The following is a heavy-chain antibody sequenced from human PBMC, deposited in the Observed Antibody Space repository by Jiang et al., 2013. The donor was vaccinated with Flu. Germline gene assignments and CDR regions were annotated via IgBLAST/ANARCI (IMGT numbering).Heavy chain of an antibody. CDR3: AREPLPHYASGLYFKYGMDV. J-gene: IGHJ6*02. V-gene: IGHV1-69*01. CDR2: IKPISGTT. D-gene: IGHD3-10*01. CDR1: GNIFTKFA. Sequence: QSGAEVKKPGSSVKVSCKASGNIFTKFAISWVRQAPGQGLEFVGGIKPISGTTDYAQRFKGRVTISADELTSTVYMELSSLRSEDTAIYYCAREPLPHYASGLYFKYGMDVWGQGTTVIV.